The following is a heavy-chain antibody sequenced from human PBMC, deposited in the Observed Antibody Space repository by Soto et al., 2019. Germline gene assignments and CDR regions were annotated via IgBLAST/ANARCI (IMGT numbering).Heavy chain of an antibody. CDR3: ARDRLYDSSGYSALTWFDP. J-gene: IGHJ5*02. V-gene: IGHV1-69*13. CDR1: GGTFSSYA. CDR2: IIPIFGTA. D-gene: IGHD3-22*01. Sequence: ASVKVSCKASGGTFSSYAISWVRQAPGQGLEWMGGIIPIFGTANYAQKFQGRVTITADESTSTAYMELSSLRSEDTAVYYCARDRLYDSSGYSALTWFDPWGQGTLVTVSS.